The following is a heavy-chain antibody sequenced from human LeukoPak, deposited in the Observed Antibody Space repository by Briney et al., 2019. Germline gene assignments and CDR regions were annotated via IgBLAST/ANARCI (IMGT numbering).Heavy chain of an antibody. Sequence: PGGSLRLSCAASGFTFSSYSMNWVRHAPGKGLEWVSSISSSSSYIYYADSVKGRFTISRDNAKNSLYLQMNSLRAEDTAVYYCARDIHGYSGPHDYWGQGTLVTVSS. J-gene: IGHJ4*02. V-gene: IGHV3-21*01. CDR1: GFTFSSYS. CDR2: ISSSSSYI. D-gene: IGHD5-12*01. CDR3: ARDIHGYSGPHDY.